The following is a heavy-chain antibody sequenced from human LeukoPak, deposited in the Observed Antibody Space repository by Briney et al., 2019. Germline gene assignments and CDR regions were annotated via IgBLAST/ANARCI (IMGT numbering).Heavy chain of an antibody. CDR3: ARGTYYYDSSGYQYYFDY. CDR2: IYHSGST. Sequence: PSETLSLTCTVSGYSISSGYYWGWIRQPPGKGLEWIGSIYHSGSTYYNPSLKSRVTISVDTSKNQFSLKLSSVTAADTAVYYCARGTYYYDSSGYQYYFDYWGQGTLVTVSS. CDR1: GYSISSGYY. J-gene: IGHJ4*02. D-gene: IGHD3-22*01. V-gene: IGHV4-38-2*02.